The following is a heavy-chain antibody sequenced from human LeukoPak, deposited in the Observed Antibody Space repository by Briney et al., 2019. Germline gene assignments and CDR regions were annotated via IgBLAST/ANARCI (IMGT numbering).Heavy chain of an antibody. CDR1: GGSFSGYY. V-gene: IGHV4-34*01. D-gene: IGHD2-21*01. Sequence: SETLSLTCAVYGGSFSGYYWGWIRQTPGKGLEWIGDIDHNGKSNFNPSLKSRVSISLDTSKNQFSLKLNSVAAADSATYYCARIASAYCDGGSCYLLGDRFDPWGQGALVTVSS. CDR2: IDHNGKS. CDR3: ARIASAYCDGGSCYLLGDRFDP. J-gene: IGHJ5*02.